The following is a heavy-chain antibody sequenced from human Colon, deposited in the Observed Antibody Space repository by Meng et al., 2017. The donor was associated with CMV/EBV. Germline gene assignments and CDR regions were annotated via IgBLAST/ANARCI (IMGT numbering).Heavy chain of an antibody. CDR2: INLGGST. CDR1: GASFSGSSTNYY. CDR3: ARPGGALRWPFDS. J-gene: IGHJ4*02. D-gene: IGHD4-23*01. Sequence: SETLSLTCAVSGASFSGSSTNYYWSWIRQSPGKGLEWIGEINLGGSTNYNPSLKSRVTMSVDPSQNQFSLKLNSVTAADTAMYYCARPGGALRWPFDSWGQGTLVTVSS. V-gene: IGHV4-34*01.